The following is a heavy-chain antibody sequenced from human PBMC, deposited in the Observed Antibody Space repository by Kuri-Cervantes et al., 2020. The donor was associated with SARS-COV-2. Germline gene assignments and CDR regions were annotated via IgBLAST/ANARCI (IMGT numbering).Heavy chain of an antibody. CDR2: IIPVLTTP. CDR3: ARVIRGSYHNWFDP. CDR1: GGTFNNYA. J-gene: IGHJ5*02. V-gene: IGHV1-69*10. Sequence: SVKVSCKASGGTFNNYAISWVRQAPGQGLEWMGGIIPVLTTPTYAQKFHGRVTLTADKSTSTAYMELSSLRSEDTAVYYCARVIRGSYHNWFDPWGQGTLVTVSS. D-gene: IGHD3-16*02.